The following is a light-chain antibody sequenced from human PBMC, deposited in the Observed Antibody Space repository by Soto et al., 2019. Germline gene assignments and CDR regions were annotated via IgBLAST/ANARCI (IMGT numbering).Light chain of an antibody. CDR2: GNS. J-gene: IGLJ1*01. V-gene: IGLV1-40*01. Sequence: QSALTQPPSVSGAPGQRVTISCTGSSSNIGAGYDVHWYQQLPGTAPKLLIYGNSNQPSGVPDRFSGSKSGTSASLAITGLQAEDEADYYCQSYDSSLSGFYVFGTGTKVTVL. CDR1: SSNIGAGYD. CDR3: QSYDSSLSGFYV.